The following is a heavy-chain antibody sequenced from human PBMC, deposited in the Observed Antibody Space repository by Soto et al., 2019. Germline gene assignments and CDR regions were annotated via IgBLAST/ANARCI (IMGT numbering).Heavy chain of an antibody. Sequence: GGSLRLSCAASGFTFSSYAMSWVRQAPGKGLEWVSAISGSGGSTYYADSVKGRFTISRDNSKNTLYLQMNSLRAEDTAVYYCAKGSIRGYDILTGYQRTDFDYWGQGTLVTVSS. CDR2: ISGSGGST. D-gene: IGHD3-9*01. V-gene: IGHV3-23*01. J-gene: IGHJ4*02. CDR1: GFTFSSYA. CDR3: AKGSIRGYDILTGYQRTDFDY.